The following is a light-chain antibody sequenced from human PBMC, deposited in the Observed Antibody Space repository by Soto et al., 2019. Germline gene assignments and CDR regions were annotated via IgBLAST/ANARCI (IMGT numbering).Light chain of an antibody. CDR1: QSVSSN. Sequence: EIVMTQSPATLSVSPGERATLSCRASQSVSSNLAWYQQKPGQAPRHLIYGASTRATGTPARFSGSGSGTEFTPSISSLPSEYFAVSYCQQYNNWPPRFTFGPGTKVDIK. CDR3: QQYNNWPPRFT. V-gene: IGKV3-15*01. J-gene: IGKJ3*01. CDR2: GAS.